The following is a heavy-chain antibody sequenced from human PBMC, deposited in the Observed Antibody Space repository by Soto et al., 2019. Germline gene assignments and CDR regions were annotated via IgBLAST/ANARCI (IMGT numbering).Heavy chain of an antibody. D-gene: IGHD3-22*01. Sequence: GGSLRLSCAAAGFDFEDFAMHWVRQAPGEGLEWVSLINSDGTDSYYMDSVRGRFTISRDNGKNSLYLQMDRLRPEDTAIYFCAKALYYYDSSPLDHWGQGTLVTVSS. CDR2: INSDGTDS. CDR1: GFDFEDFA. CDR3: AKALYYYDSSPLDH. V-gene: IGHV3-43D*04. J-gene: IGHJ4*02.